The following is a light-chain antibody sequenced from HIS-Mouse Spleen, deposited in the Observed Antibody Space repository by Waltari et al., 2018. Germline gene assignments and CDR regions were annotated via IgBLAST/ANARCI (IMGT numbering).Light chain of an antibody. CDR3: SSYTSSSTRV. V-gene: IGLV2-14*03. J-gene: IGLJ3*02. CDR2: DVS. Sequence: QSALTQPASVSGSPGQSITISCTGTSSDVGGYTYVSWYHQHPGKAPKLMIYDVSNRPSGVSNRFSGSKSGNTASLTISGLQAEDEADYYCSSYTSSSTRVFGGGTKLTVL. CDR1: SSDVGGYTY.